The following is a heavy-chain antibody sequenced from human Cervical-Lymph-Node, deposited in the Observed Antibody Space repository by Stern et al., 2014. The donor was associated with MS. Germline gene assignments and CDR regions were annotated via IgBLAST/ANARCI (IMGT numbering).Heavy chain of an antibody. D-gene: IGHD5-24*01. CDR3: AREDTSAWLNF. Sequence: EVQLEESGGGLVQPGGSLRLSCKASGFTLSGYDMNWVRQAPGKGLEWISYISRNNDLKNYAGSVKGRLTISRDNAKNSVYLQINSLRDDDTAIYYCAREDTSAWLNFWGQGTLVTVSS. J-gene: IGHJ4*02. CDR1: GFTLSGYD. V-gene: IGHV3-48*03. CDR2: ISRNNDLK.